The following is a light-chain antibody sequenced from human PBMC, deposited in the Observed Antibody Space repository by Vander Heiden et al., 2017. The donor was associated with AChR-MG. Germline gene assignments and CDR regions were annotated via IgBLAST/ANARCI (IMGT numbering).Light chain of an antibody. CDR3: QHRSNWPLT. J-gene: IGKJ1*01. CDR2: DTS. Sequence: EIVLTQSPATLSLSPGERATLSCRASQSVGAYLAWYQQRPGQAPRLLIYDTSYMATGVPARFSGSGSGTDFTLTISSLEPEDFAVYYCQHRSNWPLTFGPGTKVEIK. CDR1: QSVGAY. V-gene: IGKV3-11*01.